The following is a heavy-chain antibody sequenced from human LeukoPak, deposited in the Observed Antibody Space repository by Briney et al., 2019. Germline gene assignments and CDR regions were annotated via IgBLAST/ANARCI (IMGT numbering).Heavy chain of an antibody. J-gene: IGHJ4*02. V-gene: IGHV4-38-2*02. CDR2: IYHSGST. D-gene: IGHD3-3*01. CDR1: GYSIISGYY. Sequence: PGTLSLTCTVSGYSIISGYYWGWIRQPPGKGLEWIGSIYHSGSTYYDPALKCRVTISVDTSKTQFSLKLSSATATDTAVYYCARVYVYYDFCSGYYTHFDYWGQGTLVTVSS. CDR3: ARVYVYYDFCSGYYTHFDY.